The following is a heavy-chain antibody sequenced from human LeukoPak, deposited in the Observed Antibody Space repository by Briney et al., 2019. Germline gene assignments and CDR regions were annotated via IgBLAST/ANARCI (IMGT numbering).Heavy chain of an antibody. J-gene: IGHJ4*02. CDR3: ARVPHPGYSYGEFDY. CDR1: GYTFTSYG. Sequence: ASVTVSCTASGYTFTSYGISWVRQAPGQGLEWMGWISAYNGNTNYAQKLQGRVTMTTDTSTSTAYMELRSLRSDDTAVYYCARVPHPGYSYGEFDYWGQGTLVTVSS. D-gene: IGHD5-18*01. CDR2: ISAYNGNT. V-gene: IGHV1-18*01.